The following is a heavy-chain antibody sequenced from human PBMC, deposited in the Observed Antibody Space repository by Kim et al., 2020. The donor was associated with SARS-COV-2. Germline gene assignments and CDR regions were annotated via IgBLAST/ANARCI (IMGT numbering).Heavy chain of an antibody. CDR3: ARVLTYSGYNLGY. V-gene: IGHV3-64*01. D-gene: IGHD5-12*01. Sequence: GGSLRLSCEASGFIFSTYTMHWVRQAPGKGLEYVSAINSNGGSTHYATSVKGRFTISRDNAKNTLYLQMGSLRPEDMAVYYCARVLTYSGYNLGYWGQGT. J-gene: IGHJ4*02. CDR1: GFIFSTYT. CDR2: INSNGGST.